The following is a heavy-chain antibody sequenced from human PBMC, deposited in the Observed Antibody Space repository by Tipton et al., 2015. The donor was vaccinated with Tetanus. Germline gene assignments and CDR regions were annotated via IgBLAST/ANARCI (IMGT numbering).Heavy chain of an antibody. V-gene: IGHV4-4*07. J-gene: IGHJ6*02. CDR3: ARGDYYGSGTYDV. CDR2: IFASGDT. CDR1: GGSIGNYF. Sequence: TLSLTCTISGGSIGNYFWIWVRQPAGKGLEWIGRIFASGDTNYNPSLKSRVTLSLDTTKKQVSLKLSSVTAADTAVYYCARGDYYGSGTYDVWGQGTTVTVPS. D-gene: IGHD3-10*01.